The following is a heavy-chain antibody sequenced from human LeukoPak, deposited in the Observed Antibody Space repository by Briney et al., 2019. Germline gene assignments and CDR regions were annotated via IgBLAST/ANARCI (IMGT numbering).Heavy chain of an antibody. CDR3: AKGSTVTFASEYFQH. Sequence: GGSLRLSCAASGFPFSRDSMHWVRQSPGKGLVWLSRINPDGTTTNYADSVKGRFTVSRDNSKNTLYLQMKSLRAGDTAFYYCAKGSTVTFASEYFQHWGQGTLVTVSS. D-gene: IGHD4-17*01. J-gene: IGHJ1*01. CDR2: INPDGTTT. CDR1: GFPFSRDS. V-gene: IGHV3-74*01.